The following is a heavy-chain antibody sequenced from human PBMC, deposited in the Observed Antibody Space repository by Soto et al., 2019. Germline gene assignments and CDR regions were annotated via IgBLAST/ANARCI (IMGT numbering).Heavy chain of an antibody. V-gene: IGHV2-5*02. CDR2: IYWDDGK. Sequence: QITLEESGPTLVKPPQTLTLTCTFSGFSLNTTGVGVGWIRQPPGKALEWLALIYWDDGKTYSPSLKNRLTVSEGASKNQVVLKMTNMDPMDTATYYCTHLTSSWSEDAFDIWGHGTMVTVS. CDR1: GFSLNTTGVG. D-gene: IGHD6-13*01. J-gene: IGHJ3*02. CDR3: THLTSSWSEDAFDI.